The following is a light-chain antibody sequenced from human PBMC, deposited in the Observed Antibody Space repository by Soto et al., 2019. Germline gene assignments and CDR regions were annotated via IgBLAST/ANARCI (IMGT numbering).Light chain of an antibody. Sequence: QSALTQPASVSGSPGQSITISCTGTSNDVGGYNFVSWYQQHPGKAPKLMIYEVNNRPSGVSNRFSGSKSGNTASLTISGLQAEDEGDYFCKSYAGSNTYVFGSGTKLTVL. CDR1: SNDVGGYNF. V-gene: IGLV2-14*01. J-gene: IGLJ1*01. CDR3: KSYAGSNTYV. CDR2: EVN.